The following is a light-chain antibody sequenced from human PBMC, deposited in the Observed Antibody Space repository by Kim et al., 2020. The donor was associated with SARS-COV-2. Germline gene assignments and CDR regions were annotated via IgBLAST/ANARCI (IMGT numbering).Light chain of an antibody. J-gene: IGLJ3*02. CDR3: AAWDDSLSGSWV. V-gene: IGLV1-47*01. CDR2: RNN. CDR1: GSNIGSNY. Sequence: QRVPISCSGSGSNIGSNYVYWYQQLPGTAPKLLIYRNNQRPSGVPDRFSGSKSGTSASLAISGLRSEDEADYYCAAWDDSLSGSWVFGGGTQLTVL.